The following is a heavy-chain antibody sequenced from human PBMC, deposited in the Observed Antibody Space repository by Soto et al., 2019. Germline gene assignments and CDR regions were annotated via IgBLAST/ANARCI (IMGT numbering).Heavy chain of an antibody. D-gene: IGHD6-13*01. Sequence: ASVKVSCKDSGYTFTSYDINWVRQATGHGLEWMGWMNPNRGNTGYAQKFQGRVTMTRNTSISTAYMELSSLRSEDTAVYYCAREPGGAAAGAKSVYFDYWGQGTLVTVSS. CDR3: AREPGGAAAGAKSVYFDY. CDR2: MNPNRGNT. J-gene: IGHJ4*02. V-gene: IGHV1-8*01. CDR1: GYTFTSYD.